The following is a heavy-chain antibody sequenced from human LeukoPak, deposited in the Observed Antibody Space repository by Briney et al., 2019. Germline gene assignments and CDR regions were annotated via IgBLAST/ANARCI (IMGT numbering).Heavy chain of an antibody. CDR3: AIKRIRGNPFDY. CDR1: AYTFTEHY. D-gene: IGHD2/OR15-2a*01. CDR2: FHPSGGGA. Sequence: ASVKVSCKAPAYTFTEHYVHWVRQAPGQGLEWMGWFHPSGGGAGYAQNFQGRFTMTRDTSISTAYMQLTRLSSDDTAIYYCAIKRIRGNPFDYWGQGTLVTVSS. J-gene: IGHJ4*02. V-gene: IGHV1-2*02.